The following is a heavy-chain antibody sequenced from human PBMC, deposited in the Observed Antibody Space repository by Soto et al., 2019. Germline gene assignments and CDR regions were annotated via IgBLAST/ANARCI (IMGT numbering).Heavy chain of an antibody. CDR3: ARAQDTAMVISHYYYGMDV. V-gene: IGHV7-4-1*01. CDR1: GYIFTSYY. CDR2: INTNTGNP. D-gene: IGHD5-18*01. Sequence: ASVKVSCKASGYIFTSYYIHWVRQAPGQGLEWMGWINTNTGNPTYAQGFTGRFVFSLDTSVSTAYLQNCSLKAEDTAVYYCARAQDTAMVISHYYYGMDVWGKGTTVTVSS. J-gene: IGHJ6*04.